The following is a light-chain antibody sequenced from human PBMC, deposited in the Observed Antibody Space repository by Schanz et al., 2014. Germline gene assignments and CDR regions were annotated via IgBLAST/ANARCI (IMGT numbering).Light chain of an antibody. Sequence: EIVLTQSPATLSLSPGERATLSCRASQSVSSYLAWYQQKPGQAPRLLIYDASNRATGIPDRFSGSGSGTDFTLTISRLEPEDFAVYFCQQYASSPPTFGGGTKVEI. CDR3: QQYASSPPT. CDR1: QSVSSY. V-gene: IGKV3-20*01. J-gene: IGKJ4*01. CDR2: DAS.